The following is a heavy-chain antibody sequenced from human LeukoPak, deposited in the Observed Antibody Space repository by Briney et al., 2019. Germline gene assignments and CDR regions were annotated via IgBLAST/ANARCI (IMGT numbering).Heavy chain of an antibody. CDR1: GGSFSGYY. J-gene: IGHJ2*01. CDR3: AREQLLLSYFDL. V-gene: IGHV4-34*01. Sequence: SETLSLTCAVYGGSFSGYYWSWIRQPPGKGLEWIGEINHSGSTYYNPSLKSRVTISVDTSKNQFSLKLSSVTAADTAVYYCAREQLLLSYFDLWGRGTLVTVSS. D-gene: IGHD2-2*01. CDR2: INHSGST.